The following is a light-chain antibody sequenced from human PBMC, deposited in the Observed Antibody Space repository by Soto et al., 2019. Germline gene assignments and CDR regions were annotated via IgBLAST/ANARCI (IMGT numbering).Light chain of an antibody. Sequence: LTQPSSLSGSPEQSVTISCTGTSSHDCAYNYVSWYQQHPGKAPKLKIYEVSNRPSWVSNRFSGFTSDDTASLIISGLQAEDEADYYCSSYTSSSTYVFGTGTKATVL. CDR3: SSYTSSSTYV. CDR1: SSHDCAYNY. CDR2: EVS. V-gene: IGLV2-14*01. J-gene: IGLJ1*01.